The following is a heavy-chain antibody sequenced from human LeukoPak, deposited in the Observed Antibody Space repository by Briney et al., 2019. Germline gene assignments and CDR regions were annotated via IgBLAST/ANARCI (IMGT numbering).Heavy chain of an antibody. CDR2: ISAYNGYA. V-gene: IGHV1-18*01. D-gene: IGHD3-10*01. Sequence: AASVKVSCKASGYTFTSYGISWVRQAPGQGLEWMGWISAYNGYANYAQKLQGRVTMTTDTSTSTAYVELRSLRSDDTAVYYCARDPRRSKPFGELSWFDPWGQGTLVTVSS. J-gene: IGHJ5*02. CDR3: ARDPRRSKPFGELSWFDP. CDR1: GYTFTSYG.